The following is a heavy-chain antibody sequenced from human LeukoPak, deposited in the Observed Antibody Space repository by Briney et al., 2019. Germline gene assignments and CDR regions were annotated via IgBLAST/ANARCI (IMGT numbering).Heavy chain of an antibody. CDR1: GGTFSSYA. CDR2: IIPIFGTA. Sequence: GSSVKVSCKASGGTFSSYAISCVRQAPGQGLEWMGGIIPIFGTANYAQKFQGRVTITADESTSTAYMELSSLRSEDTAVYYCARYGDYRADDAFDIWGQGTMVTVSS. J-gene: IGHJ3*02. V-gene: IGHV1-69*01. D-gene: IGHD4-17*01. CDR3: ARYGDYRADDAFDI.